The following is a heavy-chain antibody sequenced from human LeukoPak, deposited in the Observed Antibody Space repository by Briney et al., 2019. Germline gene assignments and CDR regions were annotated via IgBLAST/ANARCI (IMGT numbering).Heavy chain of an antibody. V-gene: IGHV3-9*01. Sequence: GGSLRLSCAASGFTFYDYAMHWVRQAPGKGLEWVSGISWNSGSIGYADSVKGRFTISRDNAKNSLYLQMNSLRAEDTALYYCAKDIKLLDYYYYGMDVWGQGTTVTVSS. D-gene: IGHD4-23*01. CDR2: ISWNSGSI. J-gene: IGHJ6*02. CDR3: AKDIKLLDYYYYGMDV. CDR1: GFTFYDYA.